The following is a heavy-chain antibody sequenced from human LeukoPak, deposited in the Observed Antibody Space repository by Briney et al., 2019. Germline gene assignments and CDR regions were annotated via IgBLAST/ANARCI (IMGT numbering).Heavy chain of an antibody. Sequence: GASVTVSCKASGYTFTGYYMHWVRQAPGQGLEWMGWINPNSGGTNYAQKFQGRVTMNRDTSISTAYMELSRLRSDDTALYYCVKDSSNGFTYSWAFDSWGQGTLVTVSS. CDR3: VKDSSNGFTYSWAFDS. CDR1: GYTFTGYY. CDR2: INPNSGGT. V-gene: IGHV1-2*02. J-gene: IGHJ4*02. D-gene: IGHD5-18*01.